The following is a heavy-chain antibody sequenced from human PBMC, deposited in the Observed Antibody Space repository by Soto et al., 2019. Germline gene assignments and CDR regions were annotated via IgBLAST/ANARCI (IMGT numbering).Heavy chain of an antibody. CDR1: GGSFSGYY. V-gene: IGHV4-34*01. J-gene: IGHJ4*02. CDR3: ARGQFWRSSFDY. D-gene: IGHD1-26*01. CDR2: INHSGST. Sequence: QVQLQQWGAGLLKPSETLSLTCAVYGGSFSGYYWSWIRQPPGKGLEWIGEINHSGSTNYNPSLKSRVTISVDTSKNQFSLKLSSVTAADTAVYYCARGQFWRSSFDYCGQGTLVTGSS.